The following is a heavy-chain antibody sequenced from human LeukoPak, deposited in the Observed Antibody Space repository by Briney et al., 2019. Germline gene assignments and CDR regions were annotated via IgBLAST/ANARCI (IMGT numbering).Heavy chain of an antibody. CDR1: GDSISSSNSY. Sequence: SETLSLTCTVSGDSISSSNSYWGWIRQPPGKGLEWIGSIYYSGNTYYNASLKSRVTISVDTSKNQFSLKLTSVTAADTAVYYCARQTGSGLFTLPGGQGTLVTVSS. CDR2: IYYSGNT. V-gene: IGHV4-39*01. D-gene: IGHD3-10*01. CDR3: ARQTGSGLFTLP. J-gene: IGHJ4*02.